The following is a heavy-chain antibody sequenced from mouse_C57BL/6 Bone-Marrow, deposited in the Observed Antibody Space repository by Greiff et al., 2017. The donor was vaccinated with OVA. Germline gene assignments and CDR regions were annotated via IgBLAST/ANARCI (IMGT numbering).Heavy chain of an antibody. V-gene: IGHV1-59*01. CDR3: ARSDYVDY. J-gene: IGHJ2*01. CDR2: IDPSDSYT. CDR1: GYTFTSYW. Sequence: QVQLQQPGAELVRPGTSVKLSCKASGYTFTSYWMHWVKQRPGQGLEWIGVIDPSDSYTNYNQKFKGKATLTVDTSSSTAYMQLSSLTSEDSAVYYCARSDYVDYWGKGTTLTVSS.